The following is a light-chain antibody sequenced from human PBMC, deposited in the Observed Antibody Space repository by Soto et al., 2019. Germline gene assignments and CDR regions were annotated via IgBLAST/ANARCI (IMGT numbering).Light chain of an antibody. Sequence: EIVLTQSPVTPSLSPGERATLSCRASQSVVRYLAWYQQKPGQAPRLLIYDASKRATGIPARFSGSGYGTDFTLTIDSLEPDDFAVYYCQQRSNWPLTFGGGTKVEIK. CDR2: DAS. CDR1: QSVVRY. J-gene: IGKJ4*01. V-gene: IGKV3-11*01. CDR3: QQRSNWPLT.